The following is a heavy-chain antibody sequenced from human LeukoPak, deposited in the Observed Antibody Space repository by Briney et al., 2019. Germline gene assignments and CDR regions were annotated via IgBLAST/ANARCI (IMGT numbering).Heavy chain of an antibody. J-gene: IGHJ4*02. CDR3: ASNRPYYYDSSGYYFYY. CDR1: GGSISSGGHS. CDR2: ISYSGNT. Sequence: SETLSLTCAVSGGSISSGGHSWSWIRQPPGKGLEWIGYISYSGNTYYNPSLKSRVTISVDTSKNQFSLKLSSVTAADTAVYFCASNRPYYYDSSGYYFYYWGQGILVTVSS. D-gene: IGHD3-22*01. V-gene: IGHV4-30-4*07.